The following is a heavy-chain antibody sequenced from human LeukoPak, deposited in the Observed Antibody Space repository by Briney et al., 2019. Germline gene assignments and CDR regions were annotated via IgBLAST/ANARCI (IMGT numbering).Heavy chain of an antibody. Sequence: PGGSLRLSCAASGFMFSSYWMSWVRQAPGKGLEGVADIKEDGSEKCYVDSVKGRLPISRENYKNIVYLQMNSLRAEDTAVYYCARAEAAMVTRPFDYWGQGTLVTVSS. CDR1: GFMFSSYW. V-gene: IGHV3-7*01. J-gene: IGHJ4*02. CDR2: IKEDGSEK. CDR3: ARAEAAMVTRPFDY. D-gene: IGHD5-18*01.